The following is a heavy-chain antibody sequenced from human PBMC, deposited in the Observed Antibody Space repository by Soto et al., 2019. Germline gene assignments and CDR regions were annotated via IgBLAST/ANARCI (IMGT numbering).Heavy chain of an antibody. D-gene: IGHD3-3*01. Sequence: GGSLRLSCAASGFTFIHYAMSWVRQAPGKGLEWVSAISGSGGSTYYADSVKGRFTISRDNSKNTLYLQMNSLRAEDTAVYYCAKKIPIRDYDFWSGYDWFDPWGQGTLVTVSS. CDR1: GFTFIHYA. CDR3: AKKIPIRDYDFWSGYDWFDP. CDR2: ISGSGGST. J-gene: IGHJ5*02. V-gene: IGHV3-23*01.